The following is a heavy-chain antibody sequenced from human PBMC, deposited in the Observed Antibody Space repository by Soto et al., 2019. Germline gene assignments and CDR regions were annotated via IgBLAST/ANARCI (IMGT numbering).Heavy chain of an antibody. J-gene: IGHJ6*02. CDR2: IKRSGTSI. V-gene: IGHV1-46*01. CDR3: ARAIGDTVLDPRRYGMDV. Sequence: GASVKVSCKAPGYTFIDYYVHWVRQAPGQGLEWMGIIKRSGTSISSAQKFQGRLTLTRDTSASTVYLDLSSLTFEDTAVYYCARAIGDTVLDPRRYGMDVWGQGTTVTVSS. CDR1: GYTFIDYY. D-gene: IGHD2-21*01.